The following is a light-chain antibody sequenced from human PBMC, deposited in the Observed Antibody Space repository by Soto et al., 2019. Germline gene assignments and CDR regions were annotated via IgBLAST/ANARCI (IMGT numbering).Light chain of an antibody. V-gene: IGKV3-11*01. J-gene: IGKJ2*01. Sequence: IVLTQSPATMSFAPGERATLACRAMQSVSNYLAWYQQKPGQAPRLLIYDASNRTTGIPAMFSGSGSGTDFTLTISSLEPEDFAFYYCQQRSNWPPYTFGQGTNLEIK. CDR1: QSVSNY. CDR2: DAS. CDR3: QQRSNWPPYT.